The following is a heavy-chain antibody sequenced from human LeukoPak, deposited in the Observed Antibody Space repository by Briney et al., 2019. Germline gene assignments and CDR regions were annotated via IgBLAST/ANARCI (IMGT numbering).Heavy chain of an antibody. CDR2: IYTSGST. J-gene: IGHJ4*02. CDR1: GGSISGYY. CDR3: ARGDLITVAGTVPVSGFDY. D-gene: IGHD6-19*01. V-gene: IGHV4-4*07. Sequence: SETLSLICTVSGGSISGYYWSWIRQPAGKGLEWIGRIYTSGSTDYNPSLESRVTMSVDTSKNQFSLKLSSVTAADTAVYYCARGDLITVAGTVPVSGFDYWGQGTLVTVSS.